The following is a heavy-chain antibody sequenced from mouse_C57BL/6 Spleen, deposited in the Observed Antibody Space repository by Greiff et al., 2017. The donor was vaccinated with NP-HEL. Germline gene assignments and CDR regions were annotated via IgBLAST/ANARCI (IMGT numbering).Heavy chain of an antibody. V-gene: IGHV1-52*01. CDR2: IDPSDSET. D-gene: IGHD2-2*01. Sequence: QVQLQQSGAELVRPGSSVKLSCKASGYTFTSYWMHWVKQRPIQGLEWIGNIDPSDSETHYNQKFKDKATLTVDKSSSTAYMQLSSLTSEDSAVYYCALVTTGYFDYWGQGTTLTVSS. CDR1: GYTFTSYW. J-gene: IGHJ2*01. CDR3: ALVTTGYFDY.